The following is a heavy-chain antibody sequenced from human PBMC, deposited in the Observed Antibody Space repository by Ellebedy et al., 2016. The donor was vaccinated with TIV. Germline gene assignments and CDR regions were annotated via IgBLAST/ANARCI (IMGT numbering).Heavy chain of an antibody. Sequence: SETLSLXXTVSGDSISSDDYYWSWIRQPPGKGLEWIGYIYYSGSTDYTPSLKSRVIISIDTAKNQFSLKVSSVTAADTAVYYCARAEAVGATCLPYWGQGTLVTVSS. J-gene: IGHJ4*02. CDR2: IYYSGST. V-gene: IGHV4-30-4*01. CDR3: ARAEAVGATCLPY. CDR1: GDSISSDDYY. D-gene: IGHD1-26*01.